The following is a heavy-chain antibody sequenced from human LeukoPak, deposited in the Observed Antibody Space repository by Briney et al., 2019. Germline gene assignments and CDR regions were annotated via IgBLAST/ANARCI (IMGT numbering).Heavy chain of an antibody. CDR1: GFTFTNYG. D-gene: IGHD1-26*01. J-gene: IGHJ4*02. CDR2: ILYDGSKK. V-gene: IGHV3-30*18. CDR3: AKEMGATNYFEY. Sequence: HPGGSLRLSCVASGFTFTNYGMHWVRQAPGKGLEWVAAILYDGSKKYYADSVKGRFSIYRDNSNCTLYLQMNSLRAEDTAVYYCAKEMGATNYFEYWGQGTLVTVSS.